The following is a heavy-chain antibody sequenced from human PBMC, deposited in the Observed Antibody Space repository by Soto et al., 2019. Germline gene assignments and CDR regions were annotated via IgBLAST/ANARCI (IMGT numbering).Heavy chain of an antibody. J-gene: IGHJ6*02. CDR1: GGSISSSSYY. Sequence: SETLSLTCTVSGGSISSSSYYWGWIRQPPGKGLEWIGSIYYSGSTYHNPSLKSRVTISVDTSKNQFSLKLSSVTAADTAVYYCARPGGYYYYGMDVWGQGTTVTVSS. V-gene: IGHV4-39*01. D-gene: IGHD1-26*01. CDR3: ARPGGYYYYGMDV. CDR2: IYYSGST.